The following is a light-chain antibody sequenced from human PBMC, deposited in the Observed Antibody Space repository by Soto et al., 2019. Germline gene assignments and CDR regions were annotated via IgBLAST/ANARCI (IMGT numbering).Light chain of an antibody. CDR3: QQYNNWPRT. Sequence: EIVMTQSPATLSVSPGERATLSCRASQSVSSNLAWYQQKPGQAPRLLISGASSRAAGIPDRFSGSGSGTDFTLTITRLEPEDFAVYYCQQYNNWPRTFGQGTRWIS. J-gene: IGKJ1*01. CDR1: QSVSSN. V-gene: IGKV3D-15*01. CDR2: GAS.